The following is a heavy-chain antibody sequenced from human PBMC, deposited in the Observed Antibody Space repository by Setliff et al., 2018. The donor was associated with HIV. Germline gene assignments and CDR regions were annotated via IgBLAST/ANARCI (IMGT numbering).Heavy chain of an antibody. D-gene: IGHD5-12*01. CDR1: GFTFSSAW. CDR3: ARGSGYDKGAYHYYYGMDV. Sequence: GGSLRLSCAASGFTFSSAWMGWVRQAPAKGLEWVANISPDGSASYYVDSVKCRFTISKDTTNNTLYLQMNSLRADDTALYYCARGSGYDKGAYHYYYGMDVWGQGTTVTVSS. CDR2: ISPDGSAS. J-gene: IGHJ6*02. V-gene: IGHV3-7*03.